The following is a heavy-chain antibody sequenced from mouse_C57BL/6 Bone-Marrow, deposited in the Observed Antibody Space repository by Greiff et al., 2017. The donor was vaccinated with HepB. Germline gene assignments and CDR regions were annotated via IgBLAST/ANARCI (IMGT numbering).Heavy chain of an antibody. CDR3: ARYYYGSSYNWYFDV. CDR2: IYWDDDK. V-gene: IGHV8-12*01. J-gene: IGHJ1*03. CDR1: GFSLSTSGMG. Sequence: LKESGPGILQSSQTLSLTCSFSGFSLSTSGMGVSWIRQPSGKGLEWLAHIYWDDDKRYNPSLKGRLTISKDTSRNQVFLKITSVDTADTATYYCARYYYGSSYNWYFDVWGTGTTVTVSS. D-gene: IGHD1-1*01.